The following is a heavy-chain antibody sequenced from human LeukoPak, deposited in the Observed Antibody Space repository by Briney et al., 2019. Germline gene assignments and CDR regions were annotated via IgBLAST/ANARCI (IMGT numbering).Heavy chain of an antibody. CDR3: AMPHGIQLGDY. Sequence: ASVKVSCKASGGTFSSYAISWVRQAPGQGLEWMGWINPNSGGTNYAQKFQGRVTMTRDTSISTAYMELSRLRSDDTAVYYCAMPHGIQLGDYWGQGTLVTVSS. D-gene: IGHD5-18*01. V-gene: IGHV1-2*02. CDR1: GGTFSSYA. J-gene: IGHJ4*02. CDR2: INPNSGGT.